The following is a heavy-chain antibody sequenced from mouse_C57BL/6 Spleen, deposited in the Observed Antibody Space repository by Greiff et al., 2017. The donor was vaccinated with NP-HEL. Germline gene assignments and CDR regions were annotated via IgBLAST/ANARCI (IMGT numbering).Heavy chain of an antibody. Sequence: VQLQQSGAELVKPGASVKISCKASGYAFSSYWMNWVKQRPGKGLEWIGQIYPGDGDTNYNGKFKGKATLTADKSSSTAYMQLSSLTSEDSAVYFGARSPGYYYGSSYAMDYRGQGTSGTVSS. CDR1: GYAFSSYW. V-gene: IGHV1-80*01. D-gene: IGHD1-1*01. CDR2: IYPGDGDT. J-gene: IGHJ4*01. CDR3: ARSPGYYYGSSYAMDY.